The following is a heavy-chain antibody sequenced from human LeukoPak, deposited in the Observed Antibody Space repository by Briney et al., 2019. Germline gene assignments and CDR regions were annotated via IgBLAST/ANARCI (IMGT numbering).Heavy chain of an antibody. Sequence: PSETLSLTCTVSGGSISSYFWSWILQPPGKGLEWIGYIYYSGSTNYNPSLKSRVTISVDTSKNQFSLKLTSVTAADTAVYYCARNHYGHPLDYWGQGTLVTVSS. CDR2: IYYSGST. J-gene: IGHJ4*02. CDR1: GGSISSYF. D-gene: IGHD4-17*01. CDR3: ARNHYGHPLDY. V-gene: IGHV4-59*01.